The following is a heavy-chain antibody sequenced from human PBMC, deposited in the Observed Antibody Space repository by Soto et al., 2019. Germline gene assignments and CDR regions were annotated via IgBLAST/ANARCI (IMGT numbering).Heavy chain of an antibody. CDR2: IYHSGST. CDR1: GGSISSGGYS. Sequence: QLQLQESGSGLVKPSQTLSLTCAVSGGSISSGGYSWSWIRQPPGKGLECIGYIYHSGSTYYNPSLQGRVTISVDRPKNQCSLKLSSVTAADTAVYYCARGMTTVTTFDYWGQGTLVTVSS. V-gene: IGHV4-30-2*01. CDR3: ARGMTTVTTFDY. D-gene: IGHD4-17*01. J-gene: IGHJ4*02.